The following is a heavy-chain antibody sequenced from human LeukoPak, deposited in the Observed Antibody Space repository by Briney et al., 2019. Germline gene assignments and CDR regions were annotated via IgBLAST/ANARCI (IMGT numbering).Heavy chain of an antibody. D-gene: IGHD3-3*01. Sequence: SETLSLTCAVYGGSFSGYYWSWIRQPPGKGLEWIGYIYYSGSTNYNPSLKSRVTISVDTSKNQFSLKLSSVTAADTAVYYCARHGDHYDFWRGYYDYWGQGTLVTVSS. CDR3: ARHGDHYDFWRGYYDY. CDR1: GGSFSGYY. J-gene: IGHJ4*02. V-gene: IGHV4-59*08. CDR2: IYYSGST.